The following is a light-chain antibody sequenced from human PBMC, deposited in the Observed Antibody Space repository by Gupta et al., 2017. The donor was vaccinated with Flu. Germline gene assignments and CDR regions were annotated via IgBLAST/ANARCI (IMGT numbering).Light chain of an antibody. CDR1: QSLLHSNGYNY. V-gene: IGKV2-28*01. CDR3: MQALQTPA. J-gene: IGKJ4*01. Sequence: DIVMTPSPLSLPVTPGEPDSISCRSSQSLLHSNGYNYLDWYLQKPGQSPQLLIYLGSNRASGVPDRFSGSGSGTDFTLKISRVEAEDVGVYYCMQALQTPAFGGGTKVEIK. CDR2: LGS.